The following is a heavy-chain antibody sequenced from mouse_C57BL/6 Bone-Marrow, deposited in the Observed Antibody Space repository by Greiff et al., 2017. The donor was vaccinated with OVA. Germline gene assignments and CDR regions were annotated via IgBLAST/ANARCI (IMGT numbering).Heavy chain of an antibody. J-gene: IGHJ4*01. V-gene: IGHV3-6*01. Sequence: EVQRVESGPGLVKPSQSLSLTCSVTGYSITSGYYWNWIRQFPGNKLEWMGYISYDGSNNYNPSLKNRISITRDTSKNQFFLKLNSVTTEDTATYYCARGGRDYWGQGTSVTVSS. CDR1: GYSITSGYY. CDR3: ARGGRDY. CDR2: ISYDGSN. D-gene: IGHD3-3*01.